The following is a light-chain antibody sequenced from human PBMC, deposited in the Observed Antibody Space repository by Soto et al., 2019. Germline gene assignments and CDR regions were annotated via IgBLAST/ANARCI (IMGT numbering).Light chain of an antibody. Sequence: ELVLTQSPATLSLSPGERATLSCRASQSVSGYSAWYQQKPGQAPRLLIYDTSNRATGIPARFSGSGSGTDFTLTISGLEPEDFAFFYCQQRSNWQYTFGLGTRLEIK. CDR3: QQRSNWQYT. CDR2: DTS. CDR1: QSVSGY. J-gene: IGKJ2*01. V-gene: IGKV3-11*01.